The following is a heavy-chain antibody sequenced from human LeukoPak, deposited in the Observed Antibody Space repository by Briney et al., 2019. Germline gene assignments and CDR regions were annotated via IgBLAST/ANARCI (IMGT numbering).Heavy chain of an antibody. CDR1: GFTFDDYG. Sequence: GGSLRLSCAASGFTFDDYGMSWVRQAPGKGLEWVSGINWNGGSTGYADSVKGRFTISRDNAKNSLYLQMNSLRAEDTALYYCARDREYDSSGYYNYWGQGTLVTVSS. J-gene: IGHJ4*02. CDR3: ARDREYDSSGYYNY. D-gene: IGHD3-22*01. CDR2: INWNGGST. V-gene: IGHV3-20*04.